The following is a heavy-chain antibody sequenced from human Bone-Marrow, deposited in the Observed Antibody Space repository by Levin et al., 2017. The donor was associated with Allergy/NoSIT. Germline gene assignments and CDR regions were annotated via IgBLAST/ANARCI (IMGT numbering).Heavy chain of an antibody. V-gene: IGHV3-53*01. CDR2: IYITGTT. Sequence: GESLKISCEVSGFTVSSNYMTWVRQAPGRGLDWVSIIYITGTTHYADSVKGRFTISRDTSKNTVYLQMKNLRAVDTAVYYCARGHPYDDFPAGNDLWGQGTVVTVSS. J-gene: IGHJ4*02. CDR1: GFTVSSNY. CDR3: ARGHPYDDFPAGNDL. D-gene: IGHD4-17*01.